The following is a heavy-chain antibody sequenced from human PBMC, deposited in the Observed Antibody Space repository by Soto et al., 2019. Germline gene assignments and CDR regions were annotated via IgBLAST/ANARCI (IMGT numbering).Heavy chain of an antibody. V-gene: IGHV1-2*02. J-gene: IGHJ4*02. CDR2: INPNSGGT. CDR3: ARETAAGNY. CDR1: GYTFTGYY. Sequence: ASVKVSCKGSGYTFTGYYMHWVRQAPGQGLEWMGWINPNSGGTNYAQKFQGRVTMTRDTSVSTAHMELSRLRSDDTAVDYCARETAAGNYWGQGTLVTVSS. D-gene: IGHD6-13*01.